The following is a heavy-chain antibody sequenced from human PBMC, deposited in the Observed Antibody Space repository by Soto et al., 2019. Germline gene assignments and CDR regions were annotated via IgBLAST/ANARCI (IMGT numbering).Heavy chain of an antibody. J-gene: IGHJ6*02. V-gene: IGHV1-69*01. CDR3: VSKQSKLGEVGYYYSGMDV. D-gene: IGHD1-7*01. Sequence: QVQLVQSGAEVKKPGSSVKVSCKASGGTFSSYAISWVRQAPGQGLEWMGGIIPIFGTANYAQKFQGRVTITADESTSTAYMELSSLRSEYTAVYYCVSKQSKLGEVGYYYSGMDVWGQGTTVTVSS. CDR2: IIPIFGTA. CDR1: GGTFSSYA.